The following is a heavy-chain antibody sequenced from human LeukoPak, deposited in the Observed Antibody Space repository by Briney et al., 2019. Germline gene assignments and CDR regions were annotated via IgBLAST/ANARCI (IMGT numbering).Heavy chain of an antibody. CDR1: GYTFTSYY. Sequence: ASVKVSCEASGYTFTSYYMHWVRQAPGQGLEWMGIINPSGGSTSYAQKFQGRVTMTRDTSTSTVYMELSSLRSEDTAVYYCARDSAGKGYSSSPRWFDPWGQGTLVTVSS. D-gene: IGHD6-13*01. CDR3: ARDSAGKGYSSSPRWFDP. V-gene: IGHV1-46*01. CDR2: INPSGGST. J-gene: IGHJ5*02.